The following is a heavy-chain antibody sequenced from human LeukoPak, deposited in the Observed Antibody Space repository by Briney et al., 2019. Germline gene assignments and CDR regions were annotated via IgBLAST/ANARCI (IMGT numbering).Heavy chain of an antibody. D-gene: IGHD3-3*01. CDR3: ARGPSYYDFWSGYLTTYYYYYYGMDV. V-gene: IGHV4-34*01. CDR2: INHSGST. CDR1: GGSFSGYY. Sequence: SETLSLTCAVYGGSFSGYYWSWIRQPPEKGLEWIGEINHSGSTNYNPSLKSRVTISVDTSKNQFSLKLSSVTAADTAVYYCARGPSYYDFWSGYLTTYYYYYYGMDVWGQGTTVTVSS. J-gene: IGHJ6*02.